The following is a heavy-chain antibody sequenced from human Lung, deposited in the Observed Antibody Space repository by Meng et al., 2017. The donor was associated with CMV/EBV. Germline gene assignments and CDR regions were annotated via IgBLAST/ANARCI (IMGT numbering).Heavy chain of an antibody. CDR1: GFTFRNGW. CDR3: IWNDLGDY. D-gene: IGHD1-1*01. V-gene: IGHV3-15*01. J-gene: IGHJ4*02. Sequence: VEVGGGLGKAGGSLSLSCAGSGFTFRNGWMRWVRQAPGKGLEWVGRIKSKTDGETTDYTAPVKGRFTISRDDSKNTLYLQMNSLKTEDTAVYYCIWNDLGDYWGQGTLVTVSS. CDR2: IKSKTDGETT.